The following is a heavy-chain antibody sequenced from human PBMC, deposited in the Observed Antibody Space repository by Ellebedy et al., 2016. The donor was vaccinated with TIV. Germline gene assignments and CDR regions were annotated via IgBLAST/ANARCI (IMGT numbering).Heavy chain of an antibody. CDR2: INHSGST. D-gene: IGHD2/OR15-2a*01. J-gene: IGHJ4*02. CDR1: GGSFSGYY. V-gene: IGHV4-34*01. CDR3: AAYVLGSLFPY. Sequence: SETLSLXCAVYGGSFSGYYWRWIRQPPGKGLEWIGEINHSGSTNYNPSLKSRVTISVDTSKNQFSLKLSSVTAADTAVYYCAAYVLGSLFPYWGQGTLVTVSS.